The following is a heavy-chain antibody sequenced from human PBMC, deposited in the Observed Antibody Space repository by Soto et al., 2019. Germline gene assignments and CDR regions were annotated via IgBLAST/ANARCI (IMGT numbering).Heavy chain of an antibody. Sequence: QVQLQESGPGLVKPSQTLSLTCTVSGGSISSGGYYWSWIRQHPGKGLEWIGYIYYSGSTYYNPSLNSRVTISVDTSKNQFSLKLSSVTAAATAVYYCARSPEATVTAFDYWGQGTLVTVSS. CDR2: IYYSGST. J-gene: IGHJ4*02. D-gene: IGHD4-17*01. CDR1: GGSISSGGYY. V-gene: IGHV4-31*03. CDR3: ARSPEATVTAFDY.